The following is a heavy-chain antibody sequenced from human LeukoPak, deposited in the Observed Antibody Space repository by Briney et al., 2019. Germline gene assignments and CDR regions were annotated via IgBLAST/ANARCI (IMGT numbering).Heavy chain of an antibody. V-gene: IGHV4-34*01. CDR3: ATNYDILTGYNWFDP. CDR2: INHSGST. J-gene: IGHJ5*02. CDR1: CGSFSGYY. Sequence: SETLSLTCAVYCGSFSGYYWSWIRQPPGKGLEWIGEINHSGSTNYNPSLKSRVTISVDTSKNQFSLKLSSVTAADTAVYYCATNYDILTGYNWFDPWGQGTLVTVSS. D-gene: IGHD3-9*01.